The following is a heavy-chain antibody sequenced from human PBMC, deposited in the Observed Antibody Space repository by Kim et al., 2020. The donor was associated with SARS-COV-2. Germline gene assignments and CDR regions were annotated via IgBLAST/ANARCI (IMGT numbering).Heavy chain of an antibody. J-gene: IGHJ6*02. CDR1: GGTFSSYA. D-gene: IGHD2-2*01. CDR2: IIPIFGTA. V-gene: IGHV1-69*13. CDR3: ARVMAVPAAQPKTYYYYGMDV. Sequence: SVKVSCKASGGTFSSYAISWVRQAPGQGLEWMGGIIPIFGTANYAQKFQGRVTITADESTSTAYMELSSLRSEDTAVYYCARVMAVPAAQPKTYYYYGMDVWGQGTTVTVSS.